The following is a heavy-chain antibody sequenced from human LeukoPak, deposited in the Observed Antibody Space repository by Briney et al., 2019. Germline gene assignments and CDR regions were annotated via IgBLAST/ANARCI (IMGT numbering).Heavy chain of an antibody. J-gene: IGHJ4*02. Sequence: GASVKVSCKASGYTFTGYYMHWVRQAPGQGLEWMGWINPNSGGTNYAQKFQGRVTMTRDTSISTAYMELSRLRSDDTAVYYCARDSDRTMVGSGSYYTGPRIPYFDYWGQGTLVTVSS. CDR2: INPNSGGT. D-gene: IGHD3-10*01. CDR1: GYTFTGYY. CDR3: ARDSDRTMVGSGSYYTGPRIPYFDY. V-gene: IGHV1-2*02.